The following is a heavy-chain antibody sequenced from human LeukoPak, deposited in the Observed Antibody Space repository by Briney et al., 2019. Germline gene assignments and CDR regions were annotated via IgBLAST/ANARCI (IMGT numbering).Heavy chain of an antibody. CDR3: AGRYISAWYDY. V-gene: IGHV3-53*01. CDR1: GFTVSDNY. Sequence: PSGGSLRLSCAASGFTVSDNYMSWVRQAPGKGLEWVSVIFSGGTTYYADSVKGRFIISRDTSKNTVYLQMNSLRDEDTAVYYCAGRYISAWYDYWGQGTLVTVSS. J-gene: IGHJ4*02. D-gene: IGHD6-13*01. CDR2: IFSGGTT.